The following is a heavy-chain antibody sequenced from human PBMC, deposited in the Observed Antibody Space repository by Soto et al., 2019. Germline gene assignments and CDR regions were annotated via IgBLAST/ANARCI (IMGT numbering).Heavy chain of an antibody. D-gene: IGHD3-10*01. CDR3: ARDRGRQGSQYYFDY. J-gene: IGHJ4*02. CDR2: IYYSGST. CDR1: GGSISSYY. Sequence: LSLTCTVSGGSISSYYWSWIRQPPGKGLEWIGYIYYSGSTNYNPSLKSRVTISVDTSKNQFSLKLSSVTAADTAVYYCARDRGRQGSQYYFDYWGQGTLVTVSS. V-gene: IGHV4-59*01.